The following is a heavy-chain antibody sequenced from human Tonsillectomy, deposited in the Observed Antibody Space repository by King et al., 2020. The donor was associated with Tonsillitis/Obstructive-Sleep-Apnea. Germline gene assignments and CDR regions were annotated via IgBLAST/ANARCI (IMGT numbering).Heavy chain of an antibody. V-gene: IGHV4-34*01. CDR1: GGSFSGYY. D-gene: IGHD4-11*01. J-gene: IGHJ6*03. CDR2: INHSGST. Sequence: VQLQQWGAGRLKPSETLSLTCAVYGGSFSGYYWRWIRQPPGKGLEWIGDINHSGSTNYNPSLKSRVTISVDTSKNQFSLKLSSVTVADTAVYYCARGLTTGLVEYYYYYMDVWGKGTTVTVSS. CDR3: ARGLTTGLVEYYYYYMDV.